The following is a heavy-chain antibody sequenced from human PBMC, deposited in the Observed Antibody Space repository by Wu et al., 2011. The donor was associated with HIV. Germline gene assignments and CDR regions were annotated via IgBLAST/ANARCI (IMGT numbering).Heavy chain of an antibody. V-gene: IGHV1-8*02. D-gene: IGHD3-22*01. CDR2: MNPNSGNT. CDR1: GYTFTSYD. Sequence: QVQLVQSGAEVKKPGASVKVSCKASGYTFTSYDINWARQATGQGLEWMGWMNPNSGNTDYAQKFQGRVTMTRNTSMSTAYMELSSLRSEDTAVYYCARRYYDRSGYSSWGQGTLVTVSS. J-gene: IGHJ5*02. CDR3: ARRYYDRSGYSS.